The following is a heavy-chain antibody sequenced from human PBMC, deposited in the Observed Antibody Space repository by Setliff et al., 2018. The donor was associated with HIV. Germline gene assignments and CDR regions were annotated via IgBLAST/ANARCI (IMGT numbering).Heavy chain of an antibody. V-gene: IGHV4-39*01. CDR1: RASISSSSHH. Sequence: SETLSLTCTVSRASISSSSHHWAWIRQPPGKGLEYIGNIYYTGSTHHNPSLESRVATSVDTSKNQFSLKLSPVTAADTAVYYCARQPRWLQFPRYFDNLGQGTLVTVS. CDR3: ARQPRWLQFPRYFDN. CDR2: IYYTGST. D-gene: IGHD5-12*01. J-gene: IGHJ4*02.